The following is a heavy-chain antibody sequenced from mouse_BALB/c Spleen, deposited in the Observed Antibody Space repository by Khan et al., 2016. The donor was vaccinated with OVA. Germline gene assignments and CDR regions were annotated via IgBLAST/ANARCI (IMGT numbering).Heavy chain of an antibody. CDR2: IFPGSDTP. V-gene: IGHV1-77*01. D-gene: IGHD3-1*01. CDR3: ARGGCSVFAY. Sequence: QVQLQQSGPELVKPGASLKVSCKASGYTFTDYIIGWVRQSTRQGLEWIGDIFPGSDTPYYNEKFKDKATLTADKSSNTAYMQLSSLTSEDSAVYFCARGGCSVFAYWGQGTLVTVSA. J-gene: IGHJ3*01. CDR1: GYTFTDYI.